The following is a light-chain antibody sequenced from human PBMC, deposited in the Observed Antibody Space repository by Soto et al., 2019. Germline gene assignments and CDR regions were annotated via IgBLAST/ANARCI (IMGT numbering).Light chain of an antibody. CDR3: QQTYSAPLT. J-gene: IGKJ4*01. Sequence: DIQMTQSLSSLSASVGNRLTITCRASQTIGIYLNWFQHKPGKAPKLLIYKASSLLSGVPSRFSASGSGTDFTLTISSLQPEDFATYYCQQTYSAPLTFGGGTKVDIK. V-gene: IGKV1-39*01. CDR2: KAS. CDR1: QTIGIY.